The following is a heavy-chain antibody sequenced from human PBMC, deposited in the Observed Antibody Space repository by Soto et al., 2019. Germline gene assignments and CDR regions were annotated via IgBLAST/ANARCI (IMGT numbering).Heavy chain of an antibody. D-gene: IGHD3-3*01. CDR3: AREYYDFWSGYWVPYYYYGMDV. CDR1: GYTFTSYY. Sequence: ASVKVSCKASGYTFTSYYMHWVRQAPGQGLEWMGIINPSGGSTSYAQKFQGRVTMTRDTSTSTVYMELSSLRSEDTAVYYCAREYYDFWSGYWVPYYYYGMDVWGQGTTVPVSS. J-gene: IGHJ6*02. V-gene: IGHV1-46*01. CDR2: INPSGGST.